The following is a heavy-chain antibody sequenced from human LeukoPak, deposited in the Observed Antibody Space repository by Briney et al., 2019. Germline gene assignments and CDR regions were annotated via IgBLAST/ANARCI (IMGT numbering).Heavy chain of an antibody. D-gene: IGHD5-18*01. Sequence: ASVKVSCQDSGYTFTSYDINWVRQATGQGLEWMGWMNPTSGNTGYAQKFQGRVTMTRNTSISTAYMELSSLRSEDTAVYYCARGFRGYSYGKKYYYYYYMDVWGKGTTVTVSS. CDR1: GYTFTSYD. CDR3: ARGFRGYSYGKKYYYYYYMDV. CDR2: MNPTSGNT. J-gene: IGHJ6*03. V-gene: IGHV1-8*01.